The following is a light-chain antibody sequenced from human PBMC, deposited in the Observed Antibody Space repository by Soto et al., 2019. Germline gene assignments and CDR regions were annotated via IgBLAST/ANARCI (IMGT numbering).Light chain of an antibody. V-gene: IGKV3-15*01. CDR2: DAS. CDR3: QQYHNWPIT. J-gene: IGKJ5*01. Sequence: EIVMTQSPGTLSVSPGKRATLSCRASQSVSSNLAWHQQKPGQAPRILMYDASTRATGIPARFSGSGSGTEFTLTISSLQSEDFAVYYCQQYHNWPITFGQGTRLEIK. CDR1: QSVSSN.